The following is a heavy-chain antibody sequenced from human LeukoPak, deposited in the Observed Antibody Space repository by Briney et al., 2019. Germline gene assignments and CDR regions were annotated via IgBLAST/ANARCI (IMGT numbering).Heavy chain of an antibody. V-gene: IGHV3-23*01. CDR3: ARSTVGTSCCTAVDY. D-gene: IGHD1-26*01. J-gene: IGHJ4*02. CDR2: ISAGGDRT. CDR1: GFTFSTYA. Sequence: GGSLRLSCAASGFTFSTYAMTWVRQAPGKGLEWVSGISAGGDRTYYADSVKGRFTISRDNSKNTLYQQMNSLRAEDTAEYYCARSTVGTSCCTAVDYWGQGTLVTVSS.